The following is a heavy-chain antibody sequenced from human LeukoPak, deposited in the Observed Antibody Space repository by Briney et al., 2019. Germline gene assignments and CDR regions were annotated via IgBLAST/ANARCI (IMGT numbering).Heavy chain of an antibody. Sequence: GGSLRLSCAASGFTFSNFAMSWVRQAPGKGLEWVSTVSGSATNTYYADSVKGRFIVSRDNSRNTLDLQMNSLRADDTAVYHCAKGLQTYGELSFDGWGQGTLVTVSS. D-gene: IGHD4-17*01. CDR2: VSGSATNT. J-gene: IGHJ4*02. V-gene: IGHV3-23*01. CDR1: GFTFSNFA. CDR3: AKGLQTYGELSFDG.